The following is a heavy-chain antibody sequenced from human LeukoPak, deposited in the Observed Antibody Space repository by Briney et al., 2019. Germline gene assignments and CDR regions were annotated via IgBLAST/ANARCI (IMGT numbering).Heavy chain of an antibody. J-gene: IGHJ1*01. Sequence: SETLSLTCTVSGGSFSSSSYYWGWIRQPPGKGLEWIGSIYYSGSTYYNPSLKSRVTISVDTSKNQFSLKLSSVTAADTAVYYCAGTTYYDFWSGYYAYFQHWGQGTLVTVSS. D-gene: IGHD3-3*01. CDR3: AGTTYYDFWSGYYAYFQH. V-gene: IGHV4-39*01. CDR1: GGSFSSSSYY. CDR2: IYYSGST.